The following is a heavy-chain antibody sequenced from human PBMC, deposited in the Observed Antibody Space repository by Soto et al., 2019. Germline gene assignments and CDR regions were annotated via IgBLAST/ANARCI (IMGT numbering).Heavy chain of an antibody. CDR1: GYTFTSYG. V-gene: IGHV1-18*01. Sequence: VKVSCKASGYTFTSYGISWVRQAPGQGLEWMGWISAYNGNTNYAQKLQGRVTMTTDTSTSTAYMELRSLRSDDTAVYYCATVPGYSSGWYLGYWGQGTLVTVSS. CDR2: ISAYNGNT. J-gene: IGHJ4*02. CDR3: ATVPGYSSGWYLGY. D-gene: IGHD6-19*01.